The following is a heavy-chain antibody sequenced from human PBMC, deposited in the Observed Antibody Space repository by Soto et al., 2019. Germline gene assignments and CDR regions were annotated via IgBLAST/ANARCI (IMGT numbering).Heavy chain of an antibody. J-gene: IGHJ4*02. Sequence: QVQLEQSGAEMKKPGSSVRVSCKASGDTFSSYAIGWVRQAPGQGLEWMGGVSPSFGTVNTAQKFQGRVTFTADKSTSTAYMELSSLRSEDTAVYYCARCRDYYASASYDYWGQGTLVTVSS. V-gene: IGHV1-69*06. CDR2: VSPSFGTV. D-gene: IGHD3-10*01. CDR3: ARCRDYYASASYDY. CDR1: GDTFSSYA.